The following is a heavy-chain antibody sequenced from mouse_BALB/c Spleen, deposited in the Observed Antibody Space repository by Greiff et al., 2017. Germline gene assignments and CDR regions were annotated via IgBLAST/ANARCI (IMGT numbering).Heavy chain of an antibody. J-gene: IGHJ4*01. D-gene: IGHD2-4*01. CDR3: ARRGNYDVNYAMDY. CDR1: GFTFSSYT. V-gene: IGHV5-12-2*01. CDR2: ISNGGGST. Sequence: EVKLEESGGGLVQPGGSLKLSCAASGFTFSSYTMSWVRQTPEKRLEWVAYISNGGGSTYYPDTVKGRFTISRDNAKNTLYLQMSSLKSEDTAMYYCARRGNYDVNYAMDYWGQGTSVTVSS.